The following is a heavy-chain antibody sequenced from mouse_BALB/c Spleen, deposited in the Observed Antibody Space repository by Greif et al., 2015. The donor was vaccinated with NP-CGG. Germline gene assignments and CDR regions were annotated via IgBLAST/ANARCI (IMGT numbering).Heavy chain of an antibody. J-gene: IGHJ4*01. CDR1: GFSLTGYG. V-gene: IGHV2-6-7*01. D-gene: IGHD1-1*01. Sequence: VKLQESGPGLVAPSQSLSITCTVSGFSLTGYGVSWVRQPPGKGLEWLGMIWGDGSTDYNSALKSRLSISKDNSKSQVFLKMNSLQTDDTARYYCARGDYGSSLYYAMDYLGQGTSVTVSS. CDR3: ARGDYGSSLYYAMDY. CDR2: IWGDGST.